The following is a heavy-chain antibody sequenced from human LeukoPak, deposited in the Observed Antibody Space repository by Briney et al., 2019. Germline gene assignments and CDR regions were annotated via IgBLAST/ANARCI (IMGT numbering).Heavy chain of an antibody. Sequence: GASVKVSCKASGYTFTGYYMHWVRQAPGQGLEWMGWINPNSGGTNYAQKFQGRVTMTRDTSISTAYMELSRLRSDDTAVYYCARGISVGQEEGKFYYYYGMDVWGQGTTVTVSS. V-gene: IGHV1-2*02. CDR2: INPNSGGT. CDR1: GYTFTGYY. CDR3: ARGISVGQEEGKFYYYYGMDV. D-gene: IGHD1-26*01. J-gene: IGHJ6*02.